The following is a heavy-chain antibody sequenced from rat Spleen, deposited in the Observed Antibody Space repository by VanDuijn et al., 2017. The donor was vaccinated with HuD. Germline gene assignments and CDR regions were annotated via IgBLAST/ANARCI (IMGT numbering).Heavy chain of an antibody. V-gene: IGHV5S13*01. CDR2: ISTGGGNT. D-gene: IGHD4-3*01. CDR3: VRQDTSGYSNWFTY. CDR1: GFTFSDYY. Sequence: EVQLVESDGGLVQPGRSLKLSCAASGFTFSDYYMAWVRQAPTKGLEWIASISTGGGNTYYRDSVKGRFTISRDNAKNTHYLQMDSLRSEDTATYYCVRQDTSGYSNWFTYWGQGTLVTVSS. J-gene: IGHJ3*01.